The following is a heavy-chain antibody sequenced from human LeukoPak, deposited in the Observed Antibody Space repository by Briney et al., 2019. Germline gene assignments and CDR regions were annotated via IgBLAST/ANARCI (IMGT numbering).Heavy chain of an antibody. CDR3: ARDPLGVLSYFDY. Sequence: PGGSLRLSCAASGFSFSSYSMNWVRQAPGKGLEWVSSISSGSSYIFYADSVQGRFTISRDNAKNSLYLQMNSLTADDTAVYYCARDPLGVLSYFDYWGQGTLVTVSS. V-gene: IGHV3-21*01. J-gene: IGHJ4*02. CDR2: ISSGSSYI. CDR1: GFSFSSYS. D-gene: IGHD3-16*01.